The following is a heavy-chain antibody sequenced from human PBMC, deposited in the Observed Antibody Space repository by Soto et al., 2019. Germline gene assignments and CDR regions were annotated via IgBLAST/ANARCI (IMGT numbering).Heavy chain of an antibody. D-gene: IGHD6-6*01. CDR3: AILSN. V-gene: IGHV3-53*01. Sequence: SLRLSCAASGFTVSSNYMNWVRQAPGKGLEWLSIIYSDGTTYYADSVKGRFTISRDNFKNTLHLQMNNLRAEDTAVYYCAILSNWGQGTLVTVSS. CDR2: IYSDGTT. CDR1: GFTVSSNY. J-gene: IGHJ4*02.